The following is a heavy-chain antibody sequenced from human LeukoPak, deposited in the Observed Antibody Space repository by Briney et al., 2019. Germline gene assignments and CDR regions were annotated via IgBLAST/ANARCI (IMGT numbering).Heavy chain of an antibody. CDR3: AQYTSGWYSVYDF. CDR1: GFTLSSYA. CDR2: ISASGNST. V-gene: IGHV3-23*01. J-gene: IGHJ4*02. D-gene: IGHD6-19*01. Sequence: PGGSLRLSCAVSGFTLSSYAMSWVRQAPGKGLEWVSGISASGNSTYFADSVQGRFALSRDISKNTLYLQMNSLRVDDTAVYYCAQYTSGWYSVYDFWGRGTLVTVSS.